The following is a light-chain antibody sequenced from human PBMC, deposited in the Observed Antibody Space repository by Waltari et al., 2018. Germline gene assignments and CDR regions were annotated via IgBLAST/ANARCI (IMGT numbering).Light chain of an antibody. CDR2: YDS. Sequence: SYVVTQPPSVSVAPGATAHITCGGDHIGNSSVHWYPQKAGQAPVLVIFYDSDRPSGIPERFSGSNSGNTATLTISRVEAGDEARYYCHVWHPDVDPGVFGTGTEVTVL. J-gene: IGLJ1*01. CDR3: HVWHPDVDPGV. V-gene: IGLV3-21*04. CDR1: HIGNSS.